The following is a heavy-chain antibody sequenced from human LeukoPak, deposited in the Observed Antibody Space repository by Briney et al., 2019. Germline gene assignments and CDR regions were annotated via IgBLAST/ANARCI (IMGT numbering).Heavy chain of an antibody. CDR1: GFTFSSYA. V-gene: IGHV3-23*01. Sequence: GGSLRLSCAASGFTFSSYAMSWVRQAPGKGLEWVSAISGSGGSTYYADSAKGRFTISRDNSKNTLYLQMNSLRAEDTAVYYCAKDFSPYNWKLPHPGPPLNWFDPWGQGTLVTVSS. CDR3: AKDFSPYNWKLPHPGPPLNWFDP. D-gene: IGHD1-20*01. J-gene: IGHJ5*02. CDR2: ISGSGGST.